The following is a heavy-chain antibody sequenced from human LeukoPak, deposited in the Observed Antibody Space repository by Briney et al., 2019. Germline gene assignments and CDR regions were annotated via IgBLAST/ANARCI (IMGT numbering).Heavy chain of an antibody. CDR1: GGSISSDY. J-gene: IGHJ4*02. CDR2: MYTSGST. D-gene: IGHD1-26*01. Sequence: SETLSLTCTVSGGSISSDYWSWIRQPAGKGLEWMGRMYTSGSTNYNPSLKSRVTMSVDTSKNQFSLKLSSVTAADTAVYYCARTTPSGSYFDYWGQGTLVTASS. V-gene: IGHV4-4*07. CDR3: ARTTPSGSYFDY.